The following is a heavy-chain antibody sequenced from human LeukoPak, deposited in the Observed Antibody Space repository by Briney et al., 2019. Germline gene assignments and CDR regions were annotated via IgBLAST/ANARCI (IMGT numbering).Heavy chain of an antibody. D-gene: IGHD3-22*01. Sequence: SETLSLTCSVSGYSISSGYYWGWIRQPPGKGLEWIGSIYHSGSTYYNPSLKSRVTISVDTSKNQFSLKLSSVTAADTAVYYCARVSKYYYDSSGYFDYWGQGTLVTVSS. V-gene: IGHV4-38-2*02. CDR2: IYHSGST. J-gene: IGHJ4*02. CDR1: GYSISSGYY. CDR3: ARVSKYYYDSSGYFDY.